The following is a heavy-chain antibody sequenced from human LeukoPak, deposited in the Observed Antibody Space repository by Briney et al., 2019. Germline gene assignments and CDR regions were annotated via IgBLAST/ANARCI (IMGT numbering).Heavy chain of an antibody. CDR3: TLNNWYENGFDP. CDR2: IRYDGSNK. V-gene: IGHV3-30*02. D-gene: IGHD1-1*01. J-gene: IGHJ5*02. Sequence: GGSLRLSCAASGFTFSDYYMSWIRQAPGKGLEWVAFIRYDGSNKYYADSVKGRFTISRDNSKNTLYLQMNSLRAEDTAVYYCTLNNWYENGFDPWGQGTLVTVSS. CDR1: GFTFSDYY.